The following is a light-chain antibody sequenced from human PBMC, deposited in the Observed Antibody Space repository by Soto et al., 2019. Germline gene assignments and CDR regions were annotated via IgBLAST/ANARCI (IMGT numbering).Light chain of an antibody. J-gene: IGKJ5*01. V-gene: IGKV3D-15*01. Sequence: EIVLTQSPATLSLSPGESATLSCRASQSINRDLAWYVQKPGQAPSRVIYGASTGATGFPPGFTGSGSGTESPPPIRALHPKNFPFYYGHNYNTCPITSAQGTRLK. CDR3: HNYNTCPIT. CDR2: GAS. CDR1: QSINRD.